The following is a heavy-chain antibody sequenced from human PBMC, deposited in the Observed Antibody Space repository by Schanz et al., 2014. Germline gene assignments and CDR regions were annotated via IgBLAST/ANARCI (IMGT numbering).Heavy chain of an antibody. J-gene: IGHJ4*02. Sequence: VQLVESGGGLVQPGGSLRLSCAASGFTFSTYWMSWVRQAPGKGLEWVAYIRFDASAKYYGDSVEGRFTISRDNAKNTLYLQMNSLRPEDTALYFCAKDRRDNYGSGTFYFEHWGQGTLVTVSS. D-gene: IGHD3-10*01. V-gene: IGHV3-30*02. CDR3: AKDRRDNYGSGTFYFEH. CDR1: GFTFSTYW. CDR2: IRFDASAK.